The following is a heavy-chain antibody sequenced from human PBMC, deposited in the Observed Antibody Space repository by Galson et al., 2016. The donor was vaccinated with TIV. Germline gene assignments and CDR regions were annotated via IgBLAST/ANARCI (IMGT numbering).Heavy chain of an antibody. J-gene: IGHJ6*02. CDR3: ARVVLAYSNYDGYYHGMDV. V-gene: IGHV1-69*06. CDR2: IIPMIGTP. CDR1: GGTFSSNA. Sequence: SVKVSCKASGGTFSSNAINWVRQAPGQGLEWMGGIIPMIGTPKYAQKFQGRVTITADKSTSTAYMELSSLRSEDTARYYCARVVLAYSNYDGYYHGMDVWGQGTTVTVSS. D-gene: IGHD4-11*01.